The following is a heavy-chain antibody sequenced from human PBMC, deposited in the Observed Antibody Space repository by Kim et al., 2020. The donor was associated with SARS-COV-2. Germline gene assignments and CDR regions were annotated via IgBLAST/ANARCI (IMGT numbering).Heavy chain of an antibody. CDR2: ISGSGGST. CDR1: GFTFSSYA. V-gene: IGHV3-23*01. CDR3: AKDVFFFRGLKVIAGHSTGEPKDAFDI. J-gene: IGHJ3*02. D-gene: IGHD6-13*01. Sequence: GGSLRLSCAASGFTFSSYAMSWVRQAPGKGLEWVSAISGSGGSTYYADSVKGRFTISRDNSKNTLYLQMNSLRAEDTAVYYCAKDVFFFRGLKVIAGHSTGEPKDAFDIWGQGTMVTVSS.